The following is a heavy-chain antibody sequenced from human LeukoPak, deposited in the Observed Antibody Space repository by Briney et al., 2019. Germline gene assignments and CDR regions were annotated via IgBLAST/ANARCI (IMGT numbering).Heavy chain of an antibody. CDR1: GYTFTSYD. CDR3: AREGSSPGYYYYYMDV. J-gene: IGHJ6*03. V-gene: IGHV1-8*03. CDR2: MNPNSGNT. Sequence: ASVKVSCKASGYTFTSYDINWVRQATGQGLEWMGWMNPNSGNTGYAQKFQGRVTITRNTSISTAYMELRSLRSDDTAVYYCAREGSSPGYYYYYMDVWGKGTTVTVSS. D-gene: IGHD1-26*01.